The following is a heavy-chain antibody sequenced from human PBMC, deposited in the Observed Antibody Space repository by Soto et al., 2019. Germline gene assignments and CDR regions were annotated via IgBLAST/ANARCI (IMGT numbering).Heavy chain of an antibody. CDR2: ISWNSGSI. CDR1: GLTFDDYG. D-gene: IGHD1-26*01. CDR3: GKGILGVTGWFDP. V-gene: IGHV3-9*01. J-gene: IGHJ5*02. Sequence: EVQLVESGGGLVQPGRSLRLSCAASGLTFDDYGMHWVRQAPGKGLEWVSGISWNSGSIDYADSVKGRFTITRDNATNSRDQQMNSLRPEDRALYYGGKGILGVTGWFDPRGQGTLVTVSS.